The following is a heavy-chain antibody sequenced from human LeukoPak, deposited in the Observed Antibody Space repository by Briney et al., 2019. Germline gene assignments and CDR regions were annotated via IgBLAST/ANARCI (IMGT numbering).Heavy chain of an antibody. CDR3: ARQLRWDQYYFDY. CDR2: ISAYNGDT. Sequence: ASVKVSCKASGYTFTSYGFSWVRQAPGQGLVWMGWISAYNGDTKYALNLQGRVTMTTDTSTSTAYMELRSLRSDDTAVYYCARQLRWDQYYFDYWGQGTLVTVSS. V-gene: IGHV1-18*01. D-gene: IGHD4-23*01. CDR1: GYTFTSYG. J-gene: IGHJ4*02.